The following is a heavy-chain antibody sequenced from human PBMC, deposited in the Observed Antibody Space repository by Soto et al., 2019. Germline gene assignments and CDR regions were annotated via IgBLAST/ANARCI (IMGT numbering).Heavy chain of an antibody. Sequence: QVQLQESGPGLVKPSGTLSLTCAVSGDSVSSPYYWCWVRQPPGKGLEWIGEVFHTGTTSYNPSLRSRVTISMDKSNNPFSLDLSSVTAADTAVYYGARSAGWYAVHSWGPGTLVIVSS. CDR1: GDSVSSPYY. CDR3: ARSAGWYAVHS. J-gene: IGHJ4*02. D-gene: IGHD6-19*01. V-gene: IGHV4-4*02. CDR2: VFHTGTT.